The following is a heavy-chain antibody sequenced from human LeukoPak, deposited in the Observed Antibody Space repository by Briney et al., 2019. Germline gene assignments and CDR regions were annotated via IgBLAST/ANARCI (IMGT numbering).Heavy chain of an antibody. CDR3: ARDTGQYTPGTPGFTRFDP. D-gene: IGHD2-15*01. V-gene: IGHV4-39*07. CDR1: GGSISSSSYY. CDR2: IYYSGST. J-gene: IGHJ5*02. Sequence: SETLSLTCTVSGGSISSSSYYWGWIRQPPGKGLEWIGSIYYSGSTYYNPSFKSRVIVSLDTSKNQFSLRLTSVTAADTAVYYCARDTGQYTPGTPGFTRFDPWGQGTLVTVSS.